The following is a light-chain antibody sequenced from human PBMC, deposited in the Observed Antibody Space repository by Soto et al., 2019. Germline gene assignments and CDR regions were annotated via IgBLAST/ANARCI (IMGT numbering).Light chain of an antibody. J-gene: IGLJ1*01. Sequence: QSALTQPASVSGSPGQSITISCTGTNRDVGGHNLVSWYQQYPGKAPKLIIYEGIKRPSGVSNRFSGSKSGNTASPTISGLQAEDEADYYCYSYAGTTTSVFGTGTKLTVL. V-gene: IGLV2-23*01. CDR1: NRDVGGHNL. CDR3: YSYAGTTTSV. CDR2: EGI.